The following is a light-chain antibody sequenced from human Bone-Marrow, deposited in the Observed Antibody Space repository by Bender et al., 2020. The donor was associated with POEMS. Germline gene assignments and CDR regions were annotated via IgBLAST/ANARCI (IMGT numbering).Light chain of an antibody. Sequence: QSVLTQPPSASGTPGQRVTISCSGSSSNIGSHYVYWYQQLPGAAPTLLIYRNNQRPSGVPDRFSGSKSGTSASLAITGLQSDDEAIYFCVAWDASLNGWVFGGGTKLTVL. CDR1: SSNIGSHY. V-gene: IGLV1-47*01. CDR2: RNN. J-gene: IGLJ3*02. CDR3: VAWDASLNGWV.